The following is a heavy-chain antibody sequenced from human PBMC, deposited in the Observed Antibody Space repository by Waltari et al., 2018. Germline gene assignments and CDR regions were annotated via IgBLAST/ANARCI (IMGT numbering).Heavy chain of an antibody. V-gene: IGHV3-7*03. CDR3: AKGARELLGWFDP. Sequence: EVQLVESGGGLVQPGGSLRLSCAASGFTFSTYWMTWVRQAPGKGLEWVANIKDDGGEKYYVDSVKGRFTISRDNAKNSLYLQMNSLRAEDTALYYCAKGARELLGWFDPWGQGTLVTVSS. J-gene: IGHJ5*02. CDR1: GFTFSTYW. CDR2: IKDDGGEK. D-gene: IGHD1-26*01.